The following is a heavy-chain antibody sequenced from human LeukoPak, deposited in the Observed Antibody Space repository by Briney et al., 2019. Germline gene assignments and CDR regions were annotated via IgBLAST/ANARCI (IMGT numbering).Heavy chain of an antibody. J-gene: IGHJ6*02. Sequence: GGSLRLSCAASGFTFSTRWMSWVRQAPGKGLEWVANINEDGSEKNYVESLKGRFTISRDNAKNSLYLQMNSLRAEDTALYYCARELGSYEGGYYGMDVWGQGTTVTVSS. D-gene: IGHD1-26*01. CDR3: ARELGSYEGGYYGMDV. CDR1: GFTFSTRW. CDR2: INEDGSEK. V-gene: IGHV3-7*01.